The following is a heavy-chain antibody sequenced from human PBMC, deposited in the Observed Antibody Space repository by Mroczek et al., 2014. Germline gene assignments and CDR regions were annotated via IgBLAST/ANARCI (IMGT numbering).Heavy chain of an antibody. V-gene: IGHV4-4*07. CDR1: GGSISSYY. J-gene: IGHJ3*02. CDR2: IYTSGST. CDR3: ARSKPWFGATFSLDI. D-gene: IGHD3-10*01. Sequence: QVQLVQSGPGLVKPSETLSLTCTVSGGSISSYYWSWIRQPAGKGLEWIGRIYTSGSTNYNPSLKSRVTMSVDTSKNQFSLKLSSVTAADTAVYYCARSKPWFGATFSLDIWGQGTMVTVSS.